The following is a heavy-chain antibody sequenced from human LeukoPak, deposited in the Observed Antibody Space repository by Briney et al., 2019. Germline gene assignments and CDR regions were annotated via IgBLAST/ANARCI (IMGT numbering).Heavy chain of an antibody. V-gene: IGHV4-59*12. CDR3: ARGPPPDFDY. J-gene: IGHJ4*02. Sequence: SETLSLTCSVSGGSISHYYWSWIRQPPGKGLEWIGYIYYSGTTNYNPSLKSRVTLSVDTSKNQFSLKLSSVTAADTAAYYCARGPPPDFDYWGRGTLVTVSS. CDR1: GGSISHYY. CDR2: IYYSGTT.